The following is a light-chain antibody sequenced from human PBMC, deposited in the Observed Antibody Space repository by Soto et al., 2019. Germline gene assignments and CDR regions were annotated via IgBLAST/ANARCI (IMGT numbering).Light chain of an antibody. Sequence: EIVMTQSPATLSVSPGERATLSCRASQSVSSNLAWYQQKPGQAPRLLIYGASTRATGIPARFSGSGSGTEFTLTISSLQSEDFAVYYCRGGFTFGPGTKVDIK. CDR1: QSVSSN. J-gene: IGKJ3*01. V-gene: IGKV3-15*01. CDR2: GAS. CDR3: RGGFT.